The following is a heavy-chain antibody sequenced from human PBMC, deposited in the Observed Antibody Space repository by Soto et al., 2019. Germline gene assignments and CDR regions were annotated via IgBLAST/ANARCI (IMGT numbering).Heavy chain of an antibody. CDR2: ISWNSGSI. D-gene: IGHD6-19*01. CDR1: GFTFDDYA. J-gene: IGHJ4*02. CDR3: AKDPYSSGVYYFDY. V-gene: IGHV3-9*01. Sequence: GGSLRLSCAASGFTFDDYAMHWVRQAPGKGLEWVSGISWNSGSIGYADSVKGRFTISRDNAKNSLYLQMNSLRAEDTALYYCAKDPYSSGVYYFDYWGQGTLVTVSS.